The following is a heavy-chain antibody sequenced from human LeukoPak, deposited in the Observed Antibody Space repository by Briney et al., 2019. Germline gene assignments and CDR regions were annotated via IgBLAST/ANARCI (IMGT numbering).Heavy chain of an antibody. D-gene: IGHD4/OR15-4a*01. V-gene: IGHV4-39*01. J-gene: IGHJ4*02. CDR1: GDSISGSDYY. CDR3: ARNPNLVVVVLPTPSFFYS. CDR2: IYSSGNT. Sequence: SETLSLTCIVSGDSISGSDYYWGWIRQTPGKGLEWIGSIYSSGNTFYNPSFQSRVTVSVDTSKNQLSLQLTSVTAADAAMYYCARNPNLVVVVLPTPSFFYSWGQGTLVAVSS.